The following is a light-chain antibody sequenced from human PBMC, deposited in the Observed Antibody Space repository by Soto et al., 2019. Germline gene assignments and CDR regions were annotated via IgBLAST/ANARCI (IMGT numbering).Light chain of an antibody. CDR3: QPDNLVWP. V-gene: IGKV3-15*01. CDR2: GAS. Sequence: ERAALSGMSSQSVSSSYLAWYQQKPGQAPRLLIYGASTRATCIPARLRGSWSGREVTLAIRILQSEDLAVYYCQPDNLVWPFGQGTQL. J-gene: IGKJ1*01. CDR1: QSVSSSY.